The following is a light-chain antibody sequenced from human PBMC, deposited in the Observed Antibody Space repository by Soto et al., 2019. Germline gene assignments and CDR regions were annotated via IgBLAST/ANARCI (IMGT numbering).Light chain of an antibody. J-gene: IGKJ1*01. CDR1: QSISSY. Sequence: DIQMTQSPSSLSASVGDRVTITCRASQSISSYLNWYQQKPGKAPKLLIYAASRLQSGVPSRFGGSGSRTVFTLTISSLQPEDFAPYYCQQSYSAPRTFGQGTKV. V-gene: IGKV1-39*01. CDR3: QQSYSAPRT. CDR2: AAS.